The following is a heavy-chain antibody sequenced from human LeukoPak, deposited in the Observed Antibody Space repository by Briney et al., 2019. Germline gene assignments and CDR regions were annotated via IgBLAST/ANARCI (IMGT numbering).Heavy chain of an antibody. Sequence: PSETLSLTCTVSGGSISSYYWSWLRQPAGKGLEWIGRIYTSGSTNYNPSLTSRVTMSVDTSKNQFSLKLSSVTAADTAVYYCARDRDVVVVTATHYYYYYMDVWGKGTTVTVSS. CDR1: GGSISSYY. CDR2: IYTSGST. V-gene: IGHV4-4*07. CDR3: ARDRDVVVVTATHYYYYYMDV. J-gene: IGHJ6*03. D-gene: IGHD2-15*01.